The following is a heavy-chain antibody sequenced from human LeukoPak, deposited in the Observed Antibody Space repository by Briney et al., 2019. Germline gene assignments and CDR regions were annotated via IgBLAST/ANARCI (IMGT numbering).Heavy chain of an antibody. V-gene: IGHV2-70*04. CDR1: GFALNTTGMR. CDR2: IDWDDDK. CDR3: ARIAPSYYYDSSAPLDY. J-gene: IGHJ4*02. D-gene: IGHD3-22*01. Sequence: ESGPALVKPTQTLTLTCTFSGFALNTTGMRMGWIRQPPGKALEWLARIDWDDDKFYSTSLKPRLTISKDSSRNQVVLTMTNMDPVDTATYYCARIAPSYYYDSSAPLDYWGQGTLVTVSS.